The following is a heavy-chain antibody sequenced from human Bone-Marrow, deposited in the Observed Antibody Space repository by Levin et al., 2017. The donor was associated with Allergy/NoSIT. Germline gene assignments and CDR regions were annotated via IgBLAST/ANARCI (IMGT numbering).Heavy chain of an antibody. CDR1: GFIFSSYA. V-gene: IGHV3-23*01. CDR3: VKGNAITCYSSFDY. CDR2: ISGSGDNT. D-gene: IGHD2-15*01. J-gene: IGHJ4*02. Sequence: PGGSLRLSCAASGFIFSSYAMSWVRQAPGKGLEWVSGISGSGDNTYYADSVKGRFTISRDNSKNTLYLQMNSLRAEDTAVYYCVKGNAITCYSSFDYWGQGTLVTVSS.